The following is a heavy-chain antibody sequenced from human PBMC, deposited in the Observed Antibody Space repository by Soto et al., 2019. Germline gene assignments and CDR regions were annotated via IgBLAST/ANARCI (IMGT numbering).Heavy chain of an antibody. CDR1: GWSFTGYY. CDR3: AGQPTAGSYYDLGSYYYYYAMDV. CDR2: INHSGST. V-gene: IGHV4-34*01. D-gene: IGHD3-10*01. J-gene: IGHJ6*02. Sequence: SDTLSLTCAVYGWSFTGYYWSWIRQPPGKGLEWIGEINHSGSTNYNPSLKSRVTISVDTSKNQFSLKLSSVTAADTAVYYCAGQPTAGSYYDLGSYYYYYAMDVWGQGTTVSV.